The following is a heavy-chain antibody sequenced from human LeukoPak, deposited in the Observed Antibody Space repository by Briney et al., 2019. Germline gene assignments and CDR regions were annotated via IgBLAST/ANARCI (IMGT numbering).Heavy chain of an antibody. CDR2: IDASGST. D-gene: IGHD3-10*01. J-gene: IGHJ5*02. CDR1: GGSISSYY. V-gene: IGHV4-4*07. CDR3: AKESITMVRGVTYNWFDP. Sequence: SETLSLTCTVSGGSISSYYWSWIRQPAGKGLEWSGRIDASGSTNYNPSLKSRVTMSVDTSKNHCSLKLSSVTAADTAVYHCAKESITMVRGVTYNWFDPWGQGTLVTVSS.